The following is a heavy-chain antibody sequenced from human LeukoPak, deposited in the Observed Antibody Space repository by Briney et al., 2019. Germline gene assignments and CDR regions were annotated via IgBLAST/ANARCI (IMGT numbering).Heavy chain of an antibody. CDR2: FYPEDGET. J-gene: IGHJ5*01. Sequence: ASVSVSCTVSGYTLTELSMNWVRQAPGKGLEWMGGFYPEDGETIYAKTFQGRVTMTEDTSTDTAYMELSSLRSEDTAVYYCATEQGARGVDSGGQGTLVTVS. D-gene: IGHD1-26*01. CDR1: GYTLTELS. V-gene: IGHV1-24*01. CDR3: ATEQGARGVDS.